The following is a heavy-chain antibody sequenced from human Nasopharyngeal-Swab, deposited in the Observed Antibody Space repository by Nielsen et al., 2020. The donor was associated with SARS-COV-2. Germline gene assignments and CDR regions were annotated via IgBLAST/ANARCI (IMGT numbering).Heavy chain of an antibody. CDR1: GFTFSSYS. D-gene: IGHD2-15*01. CDR2: ISSSGSTI. CDR3: AGGYCSGGSCYPTPPYYYYGMDV. Sequence: LKISCAASGFTFSSYSMNWVRQAPGKGLEWVSYISSSGSTIYYADSVKGRFTISRDNAKNSLYLQMNSLRAEDPAVYYCAGGYCSGGSCYPTPPYYYYGMDVWGQGTTVTVSS. J-gene: IGHJ6*02. V-gene: IGHV3-48*04.